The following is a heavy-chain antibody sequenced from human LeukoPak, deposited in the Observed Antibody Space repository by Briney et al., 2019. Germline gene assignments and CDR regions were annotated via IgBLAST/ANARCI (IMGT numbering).Heavy chain of an antibody. J-gene: IGHJ3*02. CDR1: GFTFSSYS. CDR2: ISSSSSYI. V-gene: IGHV3-21*01. Sequence: GGSLRLSCAASGFTFSSYSMNWVRQAPGKGLEWVSSISSSSSYIYYADSVKGRFTISRDNAKNSLYLQMNSLRAEDTAVYYCARDTHSSGRHVRNAFDIWGQGTMVTVSS. D-gene: IGHD6-19*01. CDR3: ARDTHSSGRHVRNAFDI.